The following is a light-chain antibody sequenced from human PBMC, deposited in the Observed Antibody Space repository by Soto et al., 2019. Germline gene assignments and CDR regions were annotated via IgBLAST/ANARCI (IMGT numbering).Light chain of an antibody. CDR3: QRYGSSPRVT. Sequence: EIVLTQSPGTLSLAPGERATLSCRASQSVSSNYLAWYQQQPGQAPRLLIYGASSRATGIPDRLSGSESGTHFPLTISRLEPEYFAVYYCQRYGSSPRVTFGGGTKVEIK. V-gene: IGKV3-20*01. J-gene: IGKJ4*01. CDR1: QSVSSNY. CDR2: GAS.